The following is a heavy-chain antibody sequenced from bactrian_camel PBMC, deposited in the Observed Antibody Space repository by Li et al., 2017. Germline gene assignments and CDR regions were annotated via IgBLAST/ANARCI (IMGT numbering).Heavy chain of an antibody. CDR1: GYIWDGWW. CDR3: AARCRPSLPVQHTVVRTPWDFDF. CDR2: ISDDSITT. Sequence: HVQLVESGGGSVQAGGSLKLSCTVSGYIWDGWWMYWVRQAPGKGVEWVASISDDSITTQYADFLNGRFTIFRDNAKSTVYLQMDSLKPEDTAIYTCAARCRPSLPVQHTVVRTPWDFDFWGRGTQVTVS. V-gene: IGHV3S6*01. D-gene: IGHD6*01. J-gene: IGHJ4*01.